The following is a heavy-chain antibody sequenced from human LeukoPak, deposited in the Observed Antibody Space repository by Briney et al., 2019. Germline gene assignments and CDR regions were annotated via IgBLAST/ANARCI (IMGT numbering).Heavy chain of an antibody. D-gene: IGHD3-3*01. CDR1: GYTFTSYD. CDR2: MNPNSGNT. CDR3: ARGVRARDTIFGVVTTGGYYYYYMDV. J-gene: IGHJ6*03. Sequence: ASVKVSCKASGYTFTSYDINWVRQATGQGLERMGWMNPNSGNTGYAQKFQGRVTITRNTSISTAYMELSSLRSEDTAVYYCARGVRARDTIFGVVTTGGYYYYYMDVWGKGTTVTVSS. V-gene: IGHV1-8*03.